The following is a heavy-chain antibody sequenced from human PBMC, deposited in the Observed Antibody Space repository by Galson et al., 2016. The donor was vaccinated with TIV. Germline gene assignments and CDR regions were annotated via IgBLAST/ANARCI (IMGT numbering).Heavy chain of an antibody. CDR3: ARSGDYGDY. V-gene: IGHV1-8*01. D-gene: IGHD4-17*01. CDR2: MNPNSGNT. J-gene: IGHJ4*02. Sequence: SVKVSCKASGYSFSTYDINWVRQAPGQGLEWMGWMNPNSGNTGYSQKFRGRVTMTRNTSERTAYMELNSLTSDDTAVYYCARSGDYGDYWGQGTLVTVSS. CDR1: GYSFSTYD.